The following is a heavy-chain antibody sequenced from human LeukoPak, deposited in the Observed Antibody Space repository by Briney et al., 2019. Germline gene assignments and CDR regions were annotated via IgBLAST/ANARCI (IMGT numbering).Heavy chain of an antibody. D-gene: IGHD3-22*01. Sequence: GGSLRLSCAASGFTFSSYAMSWVRQSAGKGLEWVSAISGSGGNTYSADSVKGRCTISRDNSLQTLFLHMNSLRAEDTAVYYCARGMSATSGYLELEYWGQGALVTVST. CDR3: ARGMSATSGYLELEY. CDR1: GFTFSSYA. V-gene: IGHV3-23*01. J-gene: IGHJ4*02. CDR2: ISGSGGNT.